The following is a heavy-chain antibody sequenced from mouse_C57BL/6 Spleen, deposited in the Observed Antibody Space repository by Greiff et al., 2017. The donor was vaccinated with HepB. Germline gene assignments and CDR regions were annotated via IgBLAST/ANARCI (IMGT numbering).Heavy chain of an antibody. CDR2: IYPGDGDT. J-gene: IGHJ1*03. CDR3: VPYYYGSSYDWYFDV. CDR1: GYAFSSSW. V-gene: IGHV1-82*01. Sequence: QVQLQQSGPELVKPGASVKISCKASGYAFSSSWMNWVKQRPGKGLEWIGRIYPGDGDTNYNGKFKGKATLTADKSSSTAYMQLSSLTSEDSAVYFWVPYYYGSSYDWYFDVWGTGTTVTVSS. D-gene: IGHD1-1*01.